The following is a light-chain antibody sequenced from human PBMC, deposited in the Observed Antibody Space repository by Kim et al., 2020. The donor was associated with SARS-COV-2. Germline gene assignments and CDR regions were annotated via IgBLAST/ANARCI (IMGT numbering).Light chain of an antibody. V-gene: IGKV1-39*01. CDR1: QSIRNF. CDR2: AAS. Sequence: DIQMTQSPSSLSTSVGDRVTITCRASQSIRNFLNWYQQKPGKAPNLLIYAASTLQSGVPSRFSASGSETDFTLTISSLQPEDFATYFCQQSYDAPLTFGGGTKVDIK. J-gene: IGKJ4*01. CDR3: QQSYDAPLT.